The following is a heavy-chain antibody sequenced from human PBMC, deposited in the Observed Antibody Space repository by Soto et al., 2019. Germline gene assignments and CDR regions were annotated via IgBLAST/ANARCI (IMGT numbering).Heavy chain of an antibody. CDR2: IIPIFGTA. V-gene: IGHV1-69*13. J-gene: IGHJ4*02. CDR1: VGTFSSYA. D-gene: IGHD2-2*02. CDR3: ASLGYCSSTSCYTFDY. Sequence: SVNDSCQASVGTFSSYAISWVRQAPGQGLEWMGGIIPIFGTANYAQKFQGRVTITADESTSTAYMELSSLRSEDTAVYYCASLGYCSSTSCYTFDYWGQGTLVTVSS.